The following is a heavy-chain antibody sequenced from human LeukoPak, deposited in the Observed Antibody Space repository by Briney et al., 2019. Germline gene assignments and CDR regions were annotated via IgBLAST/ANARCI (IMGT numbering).Heavy chain of an antibody. D-gene: IGHD3-22*01. CDR2: ITGSSSTI. CDR1: GFSFSSYS. V-gene: IGHV3-48*01. Sequence: TGGSLRLSCAASGFSFSSYSLNWVRQAAGKGLEWVSYITGSSSTINYAHSVKGRFTISRDKAKNSLYLQMNSLRAEDTAVFYCAKDRRQTYYYDSSGYYFRDAFNMWGQGTMVTVSS. CDR3: AKDRRQTYYYDSSGYYFRDAFNM. J-gene: IGHJ3*02.